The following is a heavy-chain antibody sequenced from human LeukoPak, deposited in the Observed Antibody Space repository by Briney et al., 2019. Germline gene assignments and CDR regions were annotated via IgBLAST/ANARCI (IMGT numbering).Heavy chain of an antibody. V-gene: IGHV1-2*02. CDR3: AREGLVGTYFDY. CDR2: INPNSGGT. D-gene: IGHD6-6*01. Sequence: ASVKVSCKASGYTFTGYYMHWVRQAPGQGVEWMGWINPNSGGTNYAQKFQGRVTMTRDTSISTAYMELSRLRSDDTAVYYCAREGLVGTYFDYWGQGTLVTVSS. CDR1: GYTFTGYY. J-gene: IGHJ4*02.